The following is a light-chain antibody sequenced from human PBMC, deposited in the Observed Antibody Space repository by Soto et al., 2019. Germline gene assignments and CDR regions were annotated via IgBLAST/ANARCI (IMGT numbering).Light chain of an antibody. CDR3: CSYAGSYTFVV. J-gene: IGLJ2*01. Sequence: QSALTQPRSVSGSPGQSVTISCTGTSSDVGGYIYVSWYQQHPGKAPKLMIYDVSKRPSGVPDRFSGSKSGNTASLTISGFQAEDEADYYCCSYAGSYTFVVFGGGTKLTVL. V-gene: IGLV2-11*01. CDR1: SSDVGGYIY. CDR2: DVS.